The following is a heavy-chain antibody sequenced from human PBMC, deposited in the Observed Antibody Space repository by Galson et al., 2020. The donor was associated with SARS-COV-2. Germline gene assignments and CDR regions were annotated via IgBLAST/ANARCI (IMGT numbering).Heavy chain of an antibody. D-gene: IGHD3-22*01. Sequence: PGGSLRLSCAASGFTFSSYWMHWVRQAPGKGLVWVSRINSDGSSTSYADSVKGRFTISRDNAKNTLYLQMNSLRAEDTAVYYCARVFSGSGYYDSSGYYLEGAFDIWGQGTMVTVSS. J-gene: IGHJ3*02. V-gene: IGHV3-74*01. CDR3: ARVFSGSGYYDSSGYYLEGAFDI. CDR2: INSDGSST. CDR1: GFTFSSYW.